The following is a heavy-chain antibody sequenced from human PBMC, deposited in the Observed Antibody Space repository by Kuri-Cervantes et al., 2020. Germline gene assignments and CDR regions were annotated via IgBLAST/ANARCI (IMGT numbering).Heavy chain of an antibody. V-gene: IGHV1-69*06. J-gene: IGHJ6*03. Sequence: SVKVSCKASGGTFSSYAMSWVRQAPGQGLEWLGGNIPIFGTANYAQKFQGRVTITADKSTSTAYMELSSLRSEDTAVYYCARGYSYGWSYYYMDVWGKGTTVTVSS. CDR1: GGTFSSYA. CDR2: NIPIFGTA. CDR3: ARGYSYGWSYYYMDV. D-gene: IGHD5-18*01.